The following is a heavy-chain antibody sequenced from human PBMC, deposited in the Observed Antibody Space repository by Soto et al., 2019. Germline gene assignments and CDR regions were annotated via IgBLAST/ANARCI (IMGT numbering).Heavy chain of an antibody. CDR2: ISPSSSSI. V-gene: IGHV3-48*01. Sequence: EVQLVESGGGLVQPGGSLRLSCAASGFTFSSYSMHWVRQAPGKGLEWVSYISPSSSSIYYADSVKGRFTISQDNAKNSLYLQMNSLRAEDTAVYYCARVAYYYDSSCYFYWGQGTLVTVSS. D-gene: IGHD3-22*01. CDR3: ARVAYYYDSSCYFY. J-gene: IGHJ4*02. CDR1: GFTFSSYS.